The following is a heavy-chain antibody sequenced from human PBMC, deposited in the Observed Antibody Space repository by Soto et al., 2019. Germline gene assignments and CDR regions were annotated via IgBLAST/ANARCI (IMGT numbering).Heavy chain of an antibody. CDR2: IVPIDGST. CDR1: GGTISSLG. Sequence: QVQLVQSGAEVKKPGSSVKVSCTTSGGTISSLGMNWVRQAPGQGLEWMGGIVPIDGSTKYAEKFQGRVTITADASTRTVYMDLSSLRSEDTAVYYCARSFTKSRRGGVAFDYWGQGTLLTVSP. D-gene: IGHD3-3*01. J-gene: IGHJ4*02. V-gene: IGHV1-69*01. CDR3: ARSFTKSRRGGVAFDY.